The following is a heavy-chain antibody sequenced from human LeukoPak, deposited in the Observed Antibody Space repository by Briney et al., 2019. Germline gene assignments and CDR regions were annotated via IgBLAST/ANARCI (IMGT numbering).Heavy chain of an antibody. J-gene: IGHJ4*02. D-gene: IGHD6-6*01. Sequence: GGSLRLSCAASGFTFSSYTMSWVREAPGKGREWGSAISGSGGGTYYADSVRGRFTISRDNSKNTVYLQMNSPRTEDTAVYYCAKGPIAARPPTLYYFDYWGQGTLVTVSS. CDR1: GFTFSSYT. CDR3: AKGPIAARPPTLYYFDY. V-gene: IGHV3-23*01. CDR2: ISGSGGGT.